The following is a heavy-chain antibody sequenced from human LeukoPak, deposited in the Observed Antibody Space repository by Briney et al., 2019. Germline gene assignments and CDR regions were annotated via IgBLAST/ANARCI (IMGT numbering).Heavy chain of an antibody. Sequence: PSGTLSLTCTVSGGSIGSGDYSWNWIRQHPGKGLEWIGYIYYSGSTYYNPSLTSRVTMSVDTSKNQFSLKLSSVTAADTAIYYCARDHTETSSLNFRNYYYYGMDIWGQGTTVIVSS. J-gene: IGHJ6*02. V-gene: IGHV4-31*03. CDR1: GGSIGSGDYS. D-gene: IGHD4-11*01. CDR2: IYYSGST. CDR3: ARDHTETSSLNFRNYYYYGMDI.